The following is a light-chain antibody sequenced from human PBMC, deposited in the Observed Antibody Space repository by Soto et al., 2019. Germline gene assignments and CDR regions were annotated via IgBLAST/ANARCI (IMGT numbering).Light chain of an antibody. CDR2: KAS. CDR3: QQYNSYSPT. Sequence: DIQMPQSPSTLSASVGDRVTITCRASQSISTWLAWYQQEPGKAPKLRIHKASSLQSGVPSRFSGSGSGTDFTLTISSLHPDDFATYYCQQYNSYSPTFGQGTRVEIK. J-gene: IGKJ1*01. V-gene: IGKV1-5*03. CDR1: QSISTW.